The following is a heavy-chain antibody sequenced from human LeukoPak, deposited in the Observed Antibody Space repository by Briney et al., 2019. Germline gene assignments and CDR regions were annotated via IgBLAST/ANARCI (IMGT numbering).Heavy chain of an antibody. J-gene: IGHJ4*02. V-gene: IGHV3-23*01. CDR2: ISGSGGST. CDR3: AKTEFGEPFDY. CDR1: GFTFSSYA. D-gene: IGHD3-16*01. Sequence: GGSLRLSCAASGFTFSSYAMSWVRQAPGRGLEWDSAISGSGGSTYYADSVKGRFTISRDNSKNTLFLQMNSLRAEDTAVYFCAKTEFGEPFDYWGQGTLATVSS.